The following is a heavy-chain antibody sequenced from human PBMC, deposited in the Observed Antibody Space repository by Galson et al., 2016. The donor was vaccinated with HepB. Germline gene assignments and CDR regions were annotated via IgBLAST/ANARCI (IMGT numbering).Heavy chain of an antibody. D-gene: IGHD5-18*01. J-gene: IGHJ4*02. CDR1: GFTFSHYN. Sequence: SLRLSCAASGFTFSHYNMHWVRQPPGKGLEWVAVISFDGNNKYYADSVKGRITISRDNSKNTMYLQMNSLRGEGTAVYYCARGLAYNYGYFDYWGQGTLVTVSS. V-gene: IGHV3-30-3*01. CDR3: ARGLAYNYGYFDY. CDR2: ISFDGNNK.